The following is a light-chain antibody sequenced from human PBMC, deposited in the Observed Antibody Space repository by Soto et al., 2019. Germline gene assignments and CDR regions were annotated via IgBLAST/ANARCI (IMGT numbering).Light chain of an antibody. Sequence: SSELTQPPSVSVAPGQTATVTCGGANIGTKGVHWYQQKPGQAPVVVVYDDADRPSGIPERFSGSSSGNTATLTITRVEAGDEADYYCQVWDRTATVVFGGGTKLTVL. V-gene: IGLV3-21*02. J-gene: IGLJ2*01. CDR1: NIGTKG. CDR2: DDA. CDR3: QVWDRTATVV.